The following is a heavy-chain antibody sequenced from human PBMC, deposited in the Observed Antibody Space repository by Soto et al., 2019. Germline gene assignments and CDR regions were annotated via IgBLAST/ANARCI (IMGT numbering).Heavy chain of an antibody. D-gene: IGHD3-16*01. J-gene: IGHJ2*01. V-gene: IGHV4-31*03. CDR1: GGSISSGGYY. CDR3: ARGVMAYSTLPDWYFDL. CDR2: IYYSGST. Sequence: SETLSLTCTVSGGSISSGGYYWSWIRQHPGKGLEWIGYIYYSGSTYYNPSLKSRVTISVDTSKNQFSLKLSSVTAADTDVYYCARGVMAYSTLPDWYFDLGGRGTRVTVSS.